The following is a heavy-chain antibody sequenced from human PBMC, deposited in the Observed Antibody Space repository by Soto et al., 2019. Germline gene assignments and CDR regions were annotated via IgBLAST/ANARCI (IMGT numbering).Heavy chain of an antibody. CDR2: ITGTASST. J-gene: IGHJ4*02. CDR3: AKGAEGYVVSSLDS. V-gene: IGHV3-23*01. D-gene: IGHD5-12*01. CDR1: GFRFSDFA. Sequence: EVQLLESGGGFVQPGGSLRLSCAASGFRFSDFAMTWVCQAPGRGLEWVSAITGTASSTYYADSVKGRFTISRDNSKNTLYLQINSLRAEDTAIYYCAKGAEGYVVSSLDSWGQGTLVTVSS.